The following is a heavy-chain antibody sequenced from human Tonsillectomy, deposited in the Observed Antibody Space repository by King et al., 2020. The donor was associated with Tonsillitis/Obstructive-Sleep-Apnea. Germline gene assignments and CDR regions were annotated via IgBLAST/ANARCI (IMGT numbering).Heavy chain of an antibody. CDR1: GGSISSGGYY. CDR2: IYYSGRT. D-gene: IGHD1-26*01. V-gene: IGHV4-31*03. J-gene: IGHJ4*02. CDR3: ARRKLRVYYFDY. Sequence: VQLQESGPGLVKDSQTLSITCTVPGGSISSGGYYWSWIRQNPVKGLEWIGYIYYSGRTNYNPSLKSRVTMSVDTSKRQCSLKVSSVTAADTAVYYCARRKLRVYYFDYWGQGTLVTVSS.